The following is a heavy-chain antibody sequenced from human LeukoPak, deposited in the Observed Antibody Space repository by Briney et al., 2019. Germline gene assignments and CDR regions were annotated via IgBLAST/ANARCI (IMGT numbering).Heavy chain of an antibody. CDR2: IYYSGST. Sequence: SETLSLTCTVSGGSISSSSYYWGWIRQPPGKGLEWIGSIYYSGSTYYNPSLKSRVTISIDTSKNQFSLKLTSVTAADTALYYCARERVGGNRRDDSSIWAQGTMVTVSS. CDR1: GGSISSSSYY. CDR3: ARERVGGNRRDDSSI. V-gene: IGHV4-39*07. J-gene: IGHJ3*02. D-gene: IGHD1/OR15-1a*01.